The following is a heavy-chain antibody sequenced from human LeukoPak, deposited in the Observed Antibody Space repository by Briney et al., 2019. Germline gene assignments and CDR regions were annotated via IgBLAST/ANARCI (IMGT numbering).Heavy chain of an antibody. V-gene: IGHV4-59*01. CDR3: ARDTNVGYCSGGSCYSGAFDI. Sequence: SETLSLTCTVSGGSISSYYWSWIRQPPGKGLGWIGYIFYSGSTNYNPSLKSRVTISVDTSKNQFSLKLSSVTAADTAVYYCARDTNVGYCSGGSCYSGAFDIWGQGTMVTVSS. CDR1: GGSISSYY. D-gene: IGHD2-15*01. J-gene: IGHJ3*02. CDR2: IFYSGST.